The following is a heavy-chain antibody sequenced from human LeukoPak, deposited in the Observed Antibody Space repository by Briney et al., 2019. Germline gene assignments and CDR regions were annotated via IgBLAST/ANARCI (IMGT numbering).Heavy chain of an antibody. CDR3: ARGDYVPYYYYYMDV. CDR1: GGTFSSYA. J-gene: IGHJ6*03. D-gene: IGHD4-17*01. Sequence: VASVKVSCKASGGTFSSYAISWVRQAPGQGLEWMGGIIPIFGTANYAQKFQGRVTITADESTSTAYMELSSLRSEDTAVYYCARGDYVPYYYYYMDVWGKGTTVTISS. V-gene: IGHV1-69*01. CDR2: IIPIFGTA.